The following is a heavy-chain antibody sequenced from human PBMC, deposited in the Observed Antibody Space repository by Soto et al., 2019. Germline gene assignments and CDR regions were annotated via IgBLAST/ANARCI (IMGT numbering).Heavy chain of an antibody. V-gene: IGHV3-53*02. CDR1: GFSVSNNY. J-gene: IGHJ4*02. CDR3: GRGSRGSSGTLRVDY. Sequence: EVRLVETGGELIHPGGSLRLSCVATGFSVSNNYMSWVRQAPGKGLEWVSVIYSGGNTYYADSVEGRFSISGDSSKNTLVLQMNGLRDEDTAMYYCGRGSRGSSGTLRVDYWGQGSLVTVSS. D-gene: IGHD1-7*01. CDR2: IYSGGNT.